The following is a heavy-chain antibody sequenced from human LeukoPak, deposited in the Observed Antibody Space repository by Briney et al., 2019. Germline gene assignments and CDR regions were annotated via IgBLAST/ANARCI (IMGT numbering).Heavy chain of an antibody. CDR3: ATPTGIRYYYDSSGYYSGAFDI. D-gene: IGHD3-22*01. V-gene: IGHV1-24*01. Sequence: ASVKVSCKASGGTFSNYAISWVRQAPGKGLEWMGGFDPEDGETIYAQKFQGRVTMTEDTSTDTAYMELSSLRSEDTAVYYCATPTGIRYYYDSSGYYSGAFDIWGQGTMVTVSS. CDR2: FDPEDGET. CDR1: GGTFSNYA. J-gene: IGHJ3*02.